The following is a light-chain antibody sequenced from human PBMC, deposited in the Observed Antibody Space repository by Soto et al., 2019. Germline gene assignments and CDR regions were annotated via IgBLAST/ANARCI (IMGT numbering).Light chain of an antibody. CDR1: QSVSNNC. V-gene: IGKV3-20*01. Sequence: EIVLTQSPGTLSLSPGERATLSCRTSQSVSNNCLAWYQQRPGQAPRLLIYGASTRATGIPARFSASGSGTDFTLTISSLQAEDVAIYYCQQYYDTPSTFGQGTKVDI. J-gene: IGKJ1*01. CDR2: GAS. CDR3: QQYYDTPST.